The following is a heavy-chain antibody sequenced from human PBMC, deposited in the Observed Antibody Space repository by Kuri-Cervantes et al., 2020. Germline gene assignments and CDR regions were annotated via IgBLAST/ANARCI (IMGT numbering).Heavy chain of an antibody. Sequence: SVKVSCKASGGTFSSYGLSWVRQAPGQGLEWMGGIIPLFGTTNYAQRFQGRVTLTADKSTNTAYMELRSLRSDDTAVYYCAVGYCGGDCYFDPEINYFDYWGQGTLVTVSS. V-gene: IGHV1-69*06. CDR3: AVGYCGGDCYFDPEINYFDY. J-gene: IGHJ4*02. D-gene: IGHD2-21*02. CDR1: GGTFSSYG. CDR2: IIPLFGTT.